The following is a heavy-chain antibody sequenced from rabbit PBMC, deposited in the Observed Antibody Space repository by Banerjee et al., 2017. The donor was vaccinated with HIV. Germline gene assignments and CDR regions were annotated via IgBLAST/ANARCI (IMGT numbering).Heavy chain of an antibody. CDR3: ARDLGGSSDL. CDR2: INAGNDGST. CDR1: GFSFTNIYW. Sequence: QSLEESGGDLVKPGASLTLTCTASGFSFTNIYWPCWVRQAPGKGLEWIACINAGNDGSTCYASWAKGRFTISKTSSTTVTLQMTSLTAADTATYFCARDLGGSSDLWGQGTLVTDS. J-gene: IGHJ3*01. V-gene: IGHV1S40*01. D-gene: IGHD8-1*01.